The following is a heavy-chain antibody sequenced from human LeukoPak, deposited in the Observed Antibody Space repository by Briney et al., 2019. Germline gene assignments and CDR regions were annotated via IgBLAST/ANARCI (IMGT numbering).Heavy chain of an antibody. Sequence: SETLSLTCTVSGGSISSYYWSWIRQPAGKGLEWIGRIYTSGSTNYNASLKSRVSMSVDTSKNQFSLKLSSVTAADTAVFYCARENSGSHREFDYWGQGTLVTVSS. D-gene: IGHD1-26*01. V-gene: IGHV4-4*07. CDR2: IYTSGST. CDR1: GGSISSYY. J-gene: IGHJ4*02. CDR3: ARENSGSHREFDY.